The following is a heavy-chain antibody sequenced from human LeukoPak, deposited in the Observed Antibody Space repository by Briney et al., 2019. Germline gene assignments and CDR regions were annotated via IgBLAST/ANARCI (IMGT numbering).Heavy chain of an antibody. Sequence: GGSLRLSCEASGFIFIHFWMSWVRQAPGKGLEWVASIRQDGSERYYVDSVKGRFDISRDNAKNSLYLQVNSLRVEDTAIYYCARQNLYYDFWSGYSRDYYYMDVWGKGTTVTVSS. J-gene: IGHJ6*03. V-gene: IGHV3-7*01. CDR3: ARQNLYYDFWSGYSRDYYYMDV. CDR1: GFIFIHFW. D-gene: IGHD3-3*01. CDR2: IRQDGSER.